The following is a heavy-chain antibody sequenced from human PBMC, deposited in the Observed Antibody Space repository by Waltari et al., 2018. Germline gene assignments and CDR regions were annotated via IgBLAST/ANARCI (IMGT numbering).Heavy chain of an antibody. CDR3: ARDYYLTGYWDY. V-gene: IGHV3-20*01. D-gene: IGHD3-9*01. Sequence: EVQLVESGGVVVRPGGYWRLCCADSVFTFDDYGMDWVRQAPGKGREWVSGINGNGGSTGYADSVKGRFTISRDNAKNSLYLQMNSLRAEDTALYHCARDYYLTGYWDYWGQGTLVTVSS. CDR1: VFTFDDYG. CDR2: INGNGGST. J-gene: IGHJ4*02.